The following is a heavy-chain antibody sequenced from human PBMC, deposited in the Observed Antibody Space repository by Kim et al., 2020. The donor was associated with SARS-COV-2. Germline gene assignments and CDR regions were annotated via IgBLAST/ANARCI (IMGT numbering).Heavy chain of an antibody. CDR2: VKIDGSDT. J-gene: IGHJ6*02. CDR1: GFTLSTYW. D-gene: IGHD3-10*01. Sequence: GGSLRLSCTASGFTLSTYWMHWVRQGPGKGLVWVARVKIDGSDTTYADSVKGRFTISRDNAKNTLYLQMNSLTAEDTAVYYCIRDNNHGLDVWGQGTKVTVSS. CDR3: IRDNNHGLDV. V-gene: IGHV3-74*03.